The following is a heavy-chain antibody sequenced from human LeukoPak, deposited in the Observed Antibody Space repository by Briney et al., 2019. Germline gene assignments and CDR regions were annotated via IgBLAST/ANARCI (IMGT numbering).Heavy chain of an antibody. CDR2: IYSGGST. J-gene: IGHJ3*02. CDR1: GFTVSSNY. D-gene: IGHD2-2*01. Sequence: GGSLRLSCAASGFTVSSNYMSWVRQAPGKGLEWVSVIYSGGSTYYADSVKGRFTISRDNSKNTLYLQMNSLRAEDTAVYYCARDWSVPAATADGAFDIWGQGTMVTVSS. CDR3: ARDWSVPAATADGAFDI. V-gene: IGHV3-66*01.